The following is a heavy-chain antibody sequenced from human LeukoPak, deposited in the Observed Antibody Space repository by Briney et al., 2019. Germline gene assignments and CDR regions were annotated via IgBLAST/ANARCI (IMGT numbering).Heavy chain of an antibody. Sequence: GESLKISCKGSGYSLTSYWIGWVRQMPGKGLEWMGIIYPGDSDTRYSPSFQGQVTISADKSISTAYLQWSSLKASDTAMYYCARHGVRAVAGPHWYFDLWGRGTLVTVSS. D-gene: IGHD6-19*01. CDR2: IYPGDSDT. J-gene: IGHJ2*01. CDR3: ARHGVRAVAGPHWYFDL. CDR1: GYSLTSYW. V-gene: IGHV5-51*01.